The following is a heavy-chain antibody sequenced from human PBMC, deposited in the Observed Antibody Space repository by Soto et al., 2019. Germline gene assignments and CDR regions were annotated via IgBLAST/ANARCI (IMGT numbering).Heavy chain of an antibody. J-gene: IGHJ5*02. CDR3: ASCSGGSCYPSNWFDP. Sequence: SVNVSCKASGCTFSSYAISWVRQAPGQGLEWMGGIIPIFGTANYAQKFQGRVTLTADESTSTAYMELSSLRSEDTAVYYCASCSGGSCYPSNWFDPWGQGTLVTVSS. CDR1: GCTFSSYA. CDR2: IIPIFGTA. D-gene: IGHD2-15*01. V-gene: IGHV1-69*13.